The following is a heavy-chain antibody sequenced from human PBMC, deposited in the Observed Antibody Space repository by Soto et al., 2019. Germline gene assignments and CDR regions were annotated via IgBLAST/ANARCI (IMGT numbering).Heavy chain of an antibody. Sequence: PSETLSLTCTVSGGSISSYYWSWIRQPPGKGLGWIGYIYYSGSTNYNPSLKSRVTISVDTSKNQFSLKLSSVTAADTAVYYCARTVSAAGTLFPDYWGQGTLVTVSS. CDR1: GGSISSYY. D-gene: IGHD6-13*01. CDR2: IYYSGST. V-gene: IGHV4-59*01. J-gene: IGHJ4*02. CDR3: ARTVSAAGTLFPDY.